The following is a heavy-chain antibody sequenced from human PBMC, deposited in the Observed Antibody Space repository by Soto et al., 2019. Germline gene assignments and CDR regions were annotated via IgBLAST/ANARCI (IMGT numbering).Heavy chain of an antibody. V-gene: IGHV1-3*01. J-gene: IGHJ6*02. Sequence: QVQLVQSGAEVKKPGASVKVSCKASGYSFTNYAMHWVRQAPGQRLEWMGWINGGNGNTKYSQKFQGRVTITRDTSASTAYMELSSLRSEDTAVYYCASSYNGSGNPKDYYYGMDVWGQGTTVTVSS. CDR1: GYSFTNYA. D-gene: IGHD3-10*01. CDR3: ASSYNGSGNPKDYYYGMDV. CDR2: INGGNGNT.